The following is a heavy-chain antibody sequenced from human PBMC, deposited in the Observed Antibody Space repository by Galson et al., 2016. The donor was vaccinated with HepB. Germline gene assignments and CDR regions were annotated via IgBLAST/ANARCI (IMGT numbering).Heavy chain of an antibody. J-gene: IGHJ5*02. CDR1: GFIFSNYS. CDR3: ARNRGIAAGGWFDP. V-gene: IGHV3-21*04. Sequence: SLRLSCAASGFIFSNYSMTWVRQAPGQGLEWVASISSSGDYIYSADTVKGRIIITRDNAKNSLFLQMNSLRAEDTAVYFCARNRGIAAGGWFDPWGQGTQVTVSS. D-gene: IGHD6-13*01. CDR2: ISSSGDYI.